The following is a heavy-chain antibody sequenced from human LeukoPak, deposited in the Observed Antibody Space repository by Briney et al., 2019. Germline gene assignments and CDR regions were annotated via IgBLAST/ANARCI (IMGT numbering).Heavy chain of an antibody. V-gene: IGHV1-24*01. CDR3: ATVGHYDILTGYYNRSLDY. D-gene: IGHD3-9*01. CDR2: FDPEDGET. Sequence: ASVKVSCKVSGYTLTELSMHWVRQAPGKGLEWMGGFDPEDGETIYAQKFQGRVTMTEDTSTDTAYMELSSLRSEDTAVYYCATVGHYDILTGYYNRSLDYWGQGTLVTVSS. CDR1: GYTLTELS. J-gene: IGHJ4*02.